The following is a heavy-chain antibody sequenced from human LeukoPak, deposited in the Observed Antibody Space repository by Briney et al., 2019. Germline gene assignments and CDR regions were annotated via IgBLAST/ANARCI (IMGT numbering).Heavy chain of an antibody. Sequence: SETLSLTCAVSGYSISSGYYWGWIRQPPGKGLEWIGSIYHSGRTFCNPSLKSRVTISVDTSKNQFSLKVTSVTAADTAVYYCARHAYGDHSWPWGQGTLVTVSS. CDR1: GYSISSGYY. CDR3: ARHAYGDHSWP. V-gene: IGHV4-38-2*01. J-gene: IGHJ5*02. D-gene: IGHD4-17*01. CDR2: IYHSGRT.